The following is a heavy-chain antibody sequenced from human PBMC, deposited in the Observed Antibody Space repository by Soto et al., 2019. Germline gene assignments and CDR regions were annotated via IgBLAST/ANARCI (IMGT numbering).Heavy chain of an antibody. CDR2: INPNSGGT. J-gene: IGHJ4*02. D-gene: IGHD6-19*01. CDR1: GYTFTGYY. V-gene: IGHV1-2*04. Sequence: GASVKVSCKASGYTFTGYYMHWVRQAPGQGLEWMGWINPNSGGTNYAQKFQGWVTMTRDTSISTAYMELSRLRSDDTAVYYCARAPAVAAEREFDYWGQGTLVTVSS. CDR3: ARAPAVAAEREFDY.